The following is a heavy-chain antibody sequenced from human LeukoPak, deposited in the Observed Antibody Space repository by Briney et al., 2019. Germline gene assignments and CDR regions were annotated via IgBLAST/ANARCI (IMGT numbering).Heavy chain of an antibody. CDR1: GFTFSIYA. V-gene: IGHV3-23*01. D-gene: IGHD3-22*01. CDR3: AKDRPNYYGSNGHYYRRDGDY. J-gene: IGHJ4*02. Sequence: GGSLGLSCAASGFTFSIYAMSWVRQAPGKGLQWVSSITSSGDGTYYADSVKGRFTISRDNSENMLYLQMNSLRVEDTAVYFCAKDRPNYYGSNGHYYRRDGDYWGQGTLVTVSS. CDR2: ITSSGDGT.